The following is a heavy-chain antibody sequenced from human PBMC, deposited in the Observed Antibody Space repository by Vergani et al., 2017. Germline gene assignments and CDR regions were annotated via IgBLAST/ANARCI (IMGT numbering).Heavy chain of an antibody. CDR3: ARVRIVVVPAAGAFDY. CDR2: IKQDGSEK. Sequence: EVQLVESGGGLVQPGGSLRLSCAASGFTFSSYWMSWVRQAPGKGLEWVANIKQDGSEKYYVDSVKGRFTISRDNAKNSLYLQMNSLRAEDTAVYYCARVRIVVVPAAGAFDYWGQGTLVTVSS. V-gene: IGHV3-7*01. CDR1: GFTFSSYW. D-gene: IGHD2-2*01. J-gene: IGHJ4*02.